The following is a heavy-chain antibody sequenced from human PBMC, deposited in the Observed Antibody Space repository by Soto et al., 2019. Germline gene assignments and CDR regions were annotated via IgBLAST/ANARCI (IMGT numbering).Heavy chain of an antibody. CDR3: XXXXXXGIGGCFDP. Sequence: QLQLQQSGPGLVKPSQTLSLTCAISGNSVSSNSAAWHXXRQSPSRGLEWLGRTYYRSKWYTDYAVSVKTRITISPDISKNXXXXXXXXXXXXXXXXXXXXXXXXXGIGGCFDPWAQGTLVTVSS. J-gene: IGHJ5*02. D-gene: IGHD3-10*01. V-gene: IGHV6-1*01. CDR2: TYYRSKWYT. CDR1: GNSVSSNSAA.